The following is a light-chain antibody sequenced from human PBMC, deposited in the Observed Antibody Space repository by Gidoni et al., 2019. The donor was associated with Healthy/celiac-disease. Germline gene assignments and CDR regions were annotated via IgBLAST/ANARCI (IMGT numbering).Light chain of an antibody. V-gene: IGKV1-17*01. J-gene: IGKJ1*01. Sequence: DIKMTQSTSSLSASVGDRVTITCRASQGIRNDLGWYQPKPGKAPTRLIYAASSSPSGVPSRSSGSGSGPDFTLTISSLQPEDFATSYCLQHNSYLWTFGQGTKVEIK. CDR3: LQHNSYLWT. CDR1: QGIRND. CDR2: AAS.